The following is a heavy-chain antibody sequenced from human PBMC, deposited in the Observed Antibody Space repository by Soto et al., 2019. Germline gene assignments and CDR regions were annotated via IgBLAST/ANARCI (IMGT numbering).Heavy chain of an antibody. Sequence: QVQLVESGGGVVQPGTSLRLSCSASGFTLSGVDMHWVRQAPGKGLEWVAVMSYDGRNQYYADSVKGRFTVSRDSSKSTLYLQMTSLRTEDAAVYYCAKGGWYTSSSRSDCWGQGTLGTVSS. D-gene: IGHD6-6*01. CDR2: MSYDGRNQ. CDR1: GFTLSGVD. CDR3: AKGGWYTSSSRSDC. J-gene: IGHJ4*02. V-gene: IGHV3-30*18.